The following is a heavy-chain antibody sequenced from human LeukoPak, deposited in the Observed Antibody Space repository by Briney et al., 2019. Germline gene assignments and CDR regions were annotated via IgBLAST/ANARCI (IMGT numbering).Heavy chain of an antibody. CDR1: GYSTSSGYY. J-gene: IGHJ4*02. V-gene: IGHV4-38-2*01. Sequence: SETLSLTCAVSGYSTSSGYYWGWIRPPPGKGLEWIGSIYHSGSTYYNPSLKSRVTISVDTSKNQFSLKLSSVTAADTAVYYCARHAPDVENYFDYWGQGTLVTVSS. CDR3: ARHAPDVENYFDY. CDR2: IYHSGST. D-gene: IGHD3-3*01.